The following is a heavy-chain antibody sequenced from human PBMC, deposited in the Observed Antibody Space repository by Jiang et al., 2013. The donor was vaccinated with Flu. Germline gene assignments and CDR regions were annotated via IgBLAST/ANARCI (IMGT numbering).Heavy chain of an antibody. CDR3: ARQRGNWFDP. J-gene: IGHJ5*02. Sequence: YNDYAVSVKSRITINPDTSKNQFSLQLNSVTPEDTAVYYCARQRGNWFDPWGQGTLVTVSS. V-gene: IGHV6-1*01. CDR2: YN. D-gene: IGHD6-25*01.